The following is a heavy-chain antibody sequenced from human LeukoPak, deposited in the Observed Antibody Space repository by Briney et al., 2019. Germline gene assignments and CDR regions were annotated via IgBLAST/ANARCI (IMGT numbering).Heavy chain of an antibody. CDR2: IRYDGSNK. CDR1: GSTFNNYG. Sequence: GSLRLSCAASGSTFNNYGMHWVRQAPGKGLEWLAFIRYDGSNKYYADSVKGRFTISKDNSKNTLSLEMNSLRPDDTAVYYCAKDFSGYYWMFDPWGQGTLVTVSS. V-gene: IGHV3-30*02. CDR3: AKDFSGYYWMFDP. J-gene: IGHJ5*02. D-gene: IGHD3-22*01.